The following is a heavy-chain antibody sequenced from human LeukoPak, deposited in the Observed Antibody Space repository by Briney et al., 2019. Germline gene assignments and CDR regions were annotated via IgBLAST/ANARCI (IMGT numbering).Heavy chain of an antibody. D-gene: IGHD6-19*01. CDR1: GSIFASYW. CDR2: IFPGHSYT. J-gene: IGHJ4*02. V-gene: IGHV5-51*01. CDR3: ARHSSGLDY. Sequence: GASLQISCKGPGSIFASYWNGWGRQLPGKGEEWMGIIFPGHSYTRYSPSFQGQFTISADKSISTAYLHWSSLKASDTAMYYCARHSSGLDYWGQGTLVTVSS.